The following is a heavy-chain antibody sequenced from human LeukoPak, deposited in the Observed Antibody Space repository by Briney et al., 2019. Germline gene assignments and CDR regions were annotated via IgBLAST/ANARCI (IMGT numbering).Heavy chain of an antibody. J-gene: IGHJ4*02. CDR2: ISDSSSSR. V-gene: IGHV3-48*01. CDR1: GFDFNTYP. CDR3: ARGPDGY. Sequence: GGSLRLSCAASGFDFNTYPMNWVRQAPGKGLEWISYISDSSSSRYYADSVKGRFTISRDNAKNSLYLQMNSLRAEDTAVYYCARGPDGYWGQGTLVTVSS.